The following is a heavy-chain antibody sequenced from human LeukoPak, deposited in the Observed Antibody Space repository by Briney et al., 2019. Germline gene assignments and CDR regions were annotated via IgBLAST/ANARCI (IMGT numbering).Heavy chain of an antibody. CDR1: GFTFSNYW. V-gene: IGHV3-74*01. J-gene: IGHJ4*02. CDR3: ASASSHRIAAGGDY. D-gene: IGHD6-13*01. Sequence: GGSLRLSCAASGFTFSNYWMHWVRQAPGKGLVWVSRINSDGSSRNFADSVKGRFTISRDNAKNTLYLQMSSLRAEDTAVYYCASASSHRIAAGGDYWGQGTLVTVSS. CDR2: INSDGSSR.